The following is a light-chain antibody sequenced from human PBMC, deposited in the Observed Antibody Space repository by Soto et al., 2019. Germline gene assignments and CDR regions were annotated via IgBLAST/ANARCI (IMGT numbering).Light chain of an antibody. V-gene: IGLV2-14*01. J-gene: IGLJ1*01. CDR3: SSYTSSSTLHYV. Sequence: QSVLTQPASVSGSPGQSITISCTGTSSDVGGYNYVSWYQQHPGKAPKLMIYDVSNRPSGVSNRFSGSKSGNTASLTTSGLQAEDEADYYCSSYTSSSTLHYVFGTGTKLTVL. CDR2: DVS. CDR1: SSDVGGYNY.